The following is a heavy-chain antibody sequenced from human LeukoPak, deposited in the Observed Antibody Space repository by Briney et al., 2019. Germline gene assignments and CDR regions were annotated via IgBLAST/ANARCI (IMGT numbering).Heavy chain of an antibody. CDR1: GGSISSGDYY. V-gene: IGHV4-30-4*01. D-gene: IGHD6-6*01. J-gene: IGHJ5*02. CDR2: IYYSRST. Sequence: PSETLSLTCTVSGGSISSGDYYWSWIRQPPGKGLEWIGYIYYSRSTYYNPSLKSRVTISVDTSKNQFSLKLSSVTAADTAVYYCARGSSSSGWFDPWGQGTLVTVSS. CDR3: ARGSSSSGWFDP.